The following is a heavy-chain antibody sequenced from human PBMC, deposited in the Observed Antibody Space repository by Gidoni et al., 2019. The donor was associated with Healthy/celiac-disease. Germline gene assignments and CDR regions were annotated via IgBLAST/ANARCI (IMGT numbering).Heavy chain of an antibody. D-gene: IGHD3-9*01. CDR1: GFTFSSYW. CDR2: IKQDGSEK. Sequence: EVQLVESGGGLVQPGGSLSLSCAASGFTFSSYWMIWVRQAPGKGLEWVANIKQDGSEKYYVDSVKGRFTISRDNAKNSLYLQMNSLRAEDTAVYYCARDEVLTGYYMGPPANYGMDVWGQGTTVTVSS. V-gene: IGHV3-7*04. J-gene: IGHJ6*02. CDR3: ARDEVLTGYYMGPPANYGMDV.